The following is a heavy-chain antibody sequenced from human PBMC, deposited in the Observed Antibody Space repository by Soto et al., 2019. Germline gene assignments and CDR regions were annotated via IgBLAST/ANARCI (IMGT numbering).Heavy chain of an antibody. CDR1: GYTFTYRY. D-gene: IGHD1-7*01. V-gene: IGHV1-45*02. CDR3: ASPSGTTSRTRDAFDI. J-gene: IGHJ3*02. CDR2: ITPFNGNT. Sequence: QMQLVQSGAEVKKTGSSVKVSCKASGYTFTYRYLHWVRQAPGQALEWMGWITPFNGNTNYAQKFQVRVTITRDRSMSTAYMELSSLRSEDTAMYYCASPSGTTSRTRDAFDIWGQGTMVTVSS.